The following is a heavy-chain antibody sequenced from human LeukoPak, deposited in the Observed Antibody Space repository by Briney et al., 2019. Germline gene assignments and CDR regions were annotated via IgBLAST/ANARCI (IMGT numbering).Heavy chain of an antibody. J-gene: IGHJ5*02. CDR1: GFTFSSYA. Sequence: PGGPLRLSCAASGFTFSSYAMSWVRQAPGKGLELVSAISGSGGSTYYADSVKGRFTISRDNSKNTLYLPMNSLRAEDTAVYYCAKSPTYDFWSGYYRDWFDPWGQGTLVTVSS. V-gene: IGHV3-23*01. CDR2: ISGSGGST. D-gene: IGHD3-3*01. CDR3: AKSPTYDFWSGYYRDWFDP.